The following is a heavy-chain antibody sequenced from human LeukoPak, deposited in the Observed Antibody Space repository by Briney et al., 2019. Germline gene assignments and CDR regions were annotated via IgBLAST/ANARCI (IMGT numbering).Heavy chain of an antibody. D-gene: IGHD3-22*01. CDR3: ARHFRREVLIGSAFDV. CDR2: IYYDGTT. V-gene: IGHV4-39*01. CDR1: GGSISTTSYY. Sequence: PSETLSPTCTASGGSISTTSYYWAWIRQPPGKGLEWIVSIYYDGTTYYNPSLKSRVTTSIDTSKKQFSLNLSAVTATDTAVYYCARHFRREVLIGSAFDVWGQGTMVTVSS. J-gene: IGHJ3*01.